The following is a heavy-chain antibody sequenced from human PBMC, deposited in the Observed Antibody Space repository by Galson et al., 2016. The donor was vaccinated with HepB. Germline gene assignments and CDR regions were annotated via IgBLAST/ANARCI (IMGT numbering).Heavy chain of an antibody. CDR2: IDPSGGTP. Sequence: SVKVSCKASGYTFTSQSFFWVRQAPGQGPEWMGIIDPSGGTPNYAQKFQGRISVTTDKSTRPVYMELTSQRSEDTAMYYCARFYSSSWYFDYWGQGTLVIVSS. V-gene: IGHV1-46*01. CDR1: GYTFTSQS. CDR3: ARFYSSSWYFDY. J-gene: IGHJ4*02. D-gene: IGHD6-13*01.